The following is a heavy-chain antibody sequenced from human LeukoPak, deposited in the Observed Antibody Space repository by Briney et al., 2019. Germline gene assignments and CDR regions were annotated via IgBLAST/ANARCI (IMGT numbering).Heavy chain of an antibody. CDR1: GYSISSGYY. J-gene: IGHJ4*02. Sequence: PSETLSLTCAVSGYSISSGYYWGWIRQPPGKGLEWIGSIYHSGSTYYNPSLKSRVTISVDTSKNQFSLKLSSVTAADTAVYYCARHGPIIVVDYWGQRTLVTVSS. CDR2: IYHSGST. CDR3: ARHGPIIVVDY. D-gene: IGHD2-2*01. V-gene: IGHV4-38-2*01.